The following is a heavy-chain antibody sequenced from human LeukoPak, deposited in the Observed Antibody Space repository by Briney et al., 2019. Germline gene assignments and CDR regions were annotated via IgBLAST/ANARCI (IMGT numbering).Heavy chain of an antibody. CDR2: INPNSGGT. D-gene: IGHD6-13*01. CDR3: ARAGSAAGTGEDY. J-gene: IGHJ4*02. V-gene: IGHV1-2*02. Sequence: GASVKVSCKASGHTFTGYYMHWVRQAPGQGLEWMGWINPNSGGTNYAQKFQGRVTMTRDTSISTAYMELSRLRSDDTAVYYCARAGSAAGTGEDYWGQGTLVTVSS. CDR1: GHTFTGYY.